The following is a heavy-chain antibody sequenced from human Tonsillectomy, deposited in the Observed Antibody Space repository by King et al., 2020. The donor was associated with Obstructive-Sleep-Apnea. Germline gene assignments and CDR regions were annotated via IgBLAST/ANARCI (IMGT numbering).Heavy chain of an antibody. Sequence: VQLVESGGGLVKPGGSLRLSCAASGFTFSNAWMSWVRQAPGKGLEWVGRIKSKTDGGTTDYAAPVKGRFTISRDDSKNTLYLQMNSLKTEDTAVYYCNTDGGEAAGTNYWGQGTLVTVSS. CDR3: NTDGGEAAGTNY. CDR1: GFTFSNAW. CDR2: IKSKTDGGTT. D-gene: IGHD6-13*01. V-gene: IGHV3-15*05. J-gene: IGHJ4*02.